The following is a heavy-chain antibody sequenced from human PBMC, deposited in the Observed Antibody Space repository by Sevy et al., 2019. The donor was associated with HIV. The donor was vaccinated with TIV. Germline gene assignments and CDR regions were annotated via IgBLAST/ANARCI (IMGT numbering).Heavy chain of an antibody. CDR1: GGSISSSSYY. CDR3: ARSLIQVVITTSFDY. CDR2: IYYSGST. D-gene: IGHD3-22*01. V-gene: IGHV4-39*01. J-gene: IGHJ4*02. Sequence: SETLSLTCTVSGGSISSSSYYWGWIRQPPGKGLEWIGSIYYSGSTYYNPSLKSRVTISVDTSKNLFSLKLSSVTAADTAVYYCARSLIQVVITTSFDYWGQGTLVTVSS.